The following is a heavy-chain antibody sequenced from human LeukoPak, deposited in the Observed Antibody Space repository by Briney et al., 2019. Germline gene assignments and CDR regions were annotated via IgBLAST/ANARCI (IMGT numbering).Heavy chain of an antibody. CDR1: GYTFTSYG. V-gene: IGHV1-18*01. J-gene: IGHJ4*02. Sequence: ASVKVSCKASGYTFTSYGVTWVRQAPGHGLEWMGWISAYNGNTNYAQKLQTRVTMTTDTSTSTAYMELRSLRSDDTAVYYCARGDNGGYYLDYWGQGTLVTVSS. CDR2: ISAYNGNT. CDR3: ARGDNGGYYLDY. D-gene: IGHD3-22*01.